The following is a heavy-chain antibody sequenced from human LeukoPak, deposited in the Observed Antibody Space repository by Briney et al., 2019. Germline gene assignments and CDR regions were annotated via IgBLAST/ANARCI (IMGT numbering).Heavy chain of an antibody. Sequence: GRSLRLSCAASGFTFDDYAMHWVRQAPGKGLEWVSGISWNSGSIGYADSVKGRFTISRDNAKNSLYLQMNSLRAEDTALYYCAKDVNSYGYYFDYWGQGTLDTVSS. CDR2: ISWNSGSI. V-gene: IGHV3-9*01. D-gene: IGHD5-18*01. J-gene: IGHJ4*02. CDR3: AKDVNSYGYYFDY. CDR1: GFTFDDYA.